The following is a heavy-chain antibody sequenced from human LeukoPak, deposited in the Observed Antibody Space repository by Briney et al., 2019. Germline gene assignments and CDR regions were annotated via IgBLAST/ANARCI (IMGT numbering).Heavy chain of an antibody. Sequence: GGSLRLSCAASGFTFSSYGMHWVRQAPGKGLEWVAVISYDGSNKYYADSVKGRFTISRDNSKNTLYLQMNSLRAEDTAVYYCAKDREGYCTNGACYGSHFDYWGQGTLVTVSS. V-gene: IGHV3-30*18. D-gene: IGHD2-8*01. CDR2: ISYDGSNK. CDR3: AKDREGYCTNGACYGSHFDY. J-gene: IGHJ4*02. CDR1: GFTFSSYG.